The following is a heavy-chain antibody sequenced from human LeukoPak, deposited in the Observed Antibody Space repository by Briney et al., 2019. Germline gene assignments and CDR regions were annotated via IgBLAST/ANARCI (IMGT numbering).Heavy chain of an antibody. J-gene: IGHJ6*03. D-gene: IGHD7-27*01. V-gene: IGHV3-48*03. CDR2: IGSSGSTI. CDR1: GFTFSSYE. Sequence: GGSLRLSCAASGFTFSSYEMNWVRQAPGKGLEWVSYIGSSGSTIYYADSVKGRFTISRDNAKNSLYLQMNSLRAEDTAVYYCAREVGKRSSYYYYYYMDVWGKGTTVTISS. CDR3: AREVGKRSSYYYYYYMDV.